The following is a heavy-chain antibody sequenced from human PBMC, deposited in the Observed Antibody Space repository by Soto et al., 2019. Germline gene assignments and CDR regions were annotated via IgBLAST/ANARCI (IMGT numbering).Heavy chain of an antibody. CDR2: IYYSGST. Sequence: SETLSLTCTVSGGSISSYYWSWIRQHPGKGLEWIGYIYYSGSTYYNPSLKSRVTISVDTSKNQFSLKLSSVTAADTAVYYCARGVQLDYGDYDNYYHYMDVWGKGTTVTVSS. V-gene: IGHV4-59*06. D-gene: IGHD4-17*01. CDR3: ARGVQLDYGDYDNYYHYMDV. CDR1: GGSISSYY. J-gene: IGHJ6*03.